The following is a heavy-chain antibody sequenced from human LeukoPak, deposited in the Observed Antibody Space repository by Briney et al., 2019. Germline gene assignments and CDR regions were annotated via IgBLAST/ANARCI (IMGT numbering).Heavy chain of an antibody. CDR1: GSSITSYW. D-gene: IGHD1-26*01. CDR3: ARRRGSYSWDSFDI. Sequence: GASLEISWEGSGSSITSYWIGGRREMPGKGLERMGFIYPGDSAPRYRPSFQGQITISADKSMITAYLQWSSLKASDTSMYYCARRRGSYSWDSFDIWGQGTMVTVSS. CDR2: IYPGDSAP. J-gene: IGHJ3*02. V-gene: IGHV5-51*01.